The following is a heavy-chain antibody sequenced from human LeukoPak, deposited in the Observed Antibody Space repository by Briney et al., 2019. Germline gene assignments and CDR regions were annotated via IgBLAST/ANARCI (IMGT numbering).Heavy chain of an antibody. CDR2: IYESGST. J-gene: IGHJ5*01. D-gene: IGHD2-15*01. V-gene: IGHV4-34*01. Sequence: PSETLSLTCAVYGESLNSYYWSWIRQPPGKGLEWIGEIYESGSTEHNPSLKSRVTISMVPSKQQFSLSLTSVTAADTAVYYCARGAWATRLGSWGLEPQSSCPQ. CDR3: ARGAWATRLGS. CDR1: GESLNSYY.